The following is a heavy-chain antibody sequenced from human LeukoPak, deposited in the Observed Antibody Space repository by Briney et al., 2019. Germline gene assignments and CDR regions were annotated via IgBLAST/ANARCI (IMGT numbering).Heavy chain of an antibody. Sequence: GGSLRLSCAASGFTFSSYWMHWVRHAPGKGLVWISCINSDGSSTSCAVSVEGRFTIPRDNAKHTLYLQMNRLRAEDTAVYYCAREQGYSGYDYSYYYYYMDVWGKGTTVTVSS. CDR3: AREQGYSGYDYSYYYYYMDV. D-gene: IGHD5-12*01. V-gene: IGHV3-74*01. CDR2: INSDGSST. CDR1: GFTFSSYW. J-gene: IGHJ6*03.